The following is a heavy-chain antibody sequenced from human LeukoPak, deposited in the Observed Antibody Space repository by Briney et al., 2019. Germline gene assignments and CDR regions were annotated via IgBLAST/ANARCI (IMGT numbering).Heavy chain of an antibody. CDR3: ARGTQLNYYYYYYMNV. J-gene: IGHJ6*03. Sequence: GGSLRLSCAASGFTFSNYAMSWVRQAPGKGLEWVSGISGSGGYTYYADSVKGRFTISRDNSNNTPYLQMNSLRAEDTAVYYCARGTQLNYYYYYYMNVWGKGTTVTVSS. V-gene: IGHV3-23*01. CDR2: ISGSGGYT. CDR1: GFTFSNYA. D-gene: IGHD1-1*01.